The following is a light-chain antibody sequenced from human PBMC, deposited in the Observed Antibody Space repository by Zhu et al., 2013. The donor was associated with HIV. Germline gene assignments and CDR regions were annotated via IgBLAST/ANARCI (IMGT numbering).Light chain of an antibody. CDR1: QSVLYSSNNKNY. J-gene: IGKJ1*01. V-gene: IGKV4-1*01. CDR2: WAS. Sequence: DIVMTQSPDSLAVSLGERATINCKSSQSVLYSSNNKNYLAWYQQKPGQPPKLLIYWASTRESGVPDRFSGSGSGTDFTLTISSLQAEDVAVYYCQQYYSTPTFG. CDR3: QQYYSTPT.